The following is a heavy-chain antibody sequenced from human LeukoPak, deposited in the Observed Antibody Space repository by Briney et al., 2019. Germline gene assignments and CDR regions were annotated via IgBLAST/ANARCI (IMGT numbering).Heavy chain of an antibody. CDR2: IKEDGSEI. J-gene: IGHJ4*02. D-gene: IGHD4-23*01. V-gene: IGHV3-7*01. Sequence: GGSLRLSCAASAFTFSTYWMSWVRQAPGKGLEWVANIKEDGSEINYVDSAKGRFTISRDNAKNSLYLQTNSLRVEDTAVYYCARDRGYSSFDYWGQGTLVTVSS. CDR1: AFTFSTYW. CDR3: ARDRGYSSFDY.